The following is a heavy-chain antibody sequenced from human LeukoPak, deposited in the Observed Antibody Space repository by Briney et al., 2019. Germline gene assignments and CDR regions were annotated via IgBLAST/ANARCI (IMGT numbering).Heavy chain of an antibody. Sequence: GASVKVSCKVSGYTFTSYAIHWVRQAPGQRLEWMGLINAANGNTRYSQTFQDRVTITRDTSASTAYMELSSLRSEDTAVYYCARAYDSGCNYWGQGTLVTVSS. CDR3: ARAYDSGCNY. CDR2: INAANGNT. V-gene: IGHV1-3*01. CDR1: GYTFTSYA. D-gene: IGHD6-19*01. J-gene: IGHJ4*02.